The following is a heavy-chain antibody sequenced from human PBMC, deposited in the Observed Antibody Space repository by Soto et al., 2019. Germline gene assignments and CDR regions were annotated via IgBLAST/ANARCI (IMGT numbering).Heavy chain of an antibody. V-gene: IGHV4-39*01. D-gene: IGHD4-17*01. CDR2: VYYRGRS. CDR3: VSQRTTVPTKAYFDY. CDR1: GGYVTNSSYY. J-gene: IGHJ4*02. Sequence: AETLSLTCPVSGGYVTNSSYYWGWIRQSTGKGLEWIGSVYYRGRSYSKSSVKSRVTISVDTSKNRFSLSLNSVTASDTAVYFCVSQRTTVPTKAYFDYWGPGALVSVYS.